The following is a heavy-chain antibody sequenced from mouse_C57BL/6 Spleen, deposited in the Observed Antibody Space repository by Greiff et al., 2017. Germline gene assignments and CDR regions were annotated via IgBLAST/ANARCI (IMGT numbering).Heavy chain of an antibody. V-gene: IGHV1-20*01. Sequence: VQLQQSGPELVKPGDSVKISCKASGYSFTGYFMNWVMQSHGKSLEWIGRINPYNGDTFYNQKFKGKATLTVDKSSSTAHMELRSLTSEDSAVYYCARERDYGSIPFDYWGQVTTLTVSS. J-gene: IGHJ2*01. CDR3: ARERDYGSIPFDY. CDR2: INPYNGDT. D-gene: IGHD1-1*01. CDR1: GYSFTGYF.